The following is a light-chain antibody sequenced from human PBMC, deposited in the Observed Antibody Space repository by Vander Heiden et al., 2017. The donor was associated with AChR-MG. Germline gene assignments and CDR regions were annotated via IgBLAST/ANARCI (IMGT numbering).Light chain of an antibody. V-gene: IGLV3-25*03. CDR3: QSADSSGTYPV. Sequence: SYELTQPPSVSVSPGQTARITCSGDALPKQYAYWYQQKPGQAPVLVIYKDSERPSGIPERFSGSSSGTTVTLTISGVQAEDEADYYCQSADSSGTYPVFGGGTKQTVL. J-gene: IGLJ3*02. CDR2: KDS. CDR1: ALPKQY.